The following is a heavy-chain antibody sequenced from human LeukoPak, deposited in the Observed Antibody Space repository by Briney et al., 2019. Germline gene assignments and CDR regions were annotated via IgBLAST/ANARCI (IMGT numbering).Heavy chain of an antibody. J-gene: IGHJ6*02. CDR1: GGTFSSYA. CDR2: IIPIFGTA. Sequence: ASVKVSCKASGGTFSSYAISWVRQAPGQGLEWMGGIIPIFGTANYAQKFQGRVTITADESTSTAYMELSSLRSEDTAVYYCASQYSGSYGYYGMDVWGQGTTVTVSS. V-gene: IGHV1-69*13. CDR3: ASQYSGSYGYYGMDV. D-gene: IGHD1-26*01.